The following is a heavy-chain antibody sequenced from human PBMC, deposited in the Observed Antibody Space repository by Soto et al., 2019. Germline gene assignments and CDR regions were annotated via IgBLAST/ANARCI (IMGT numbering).Heavy chain of an antibody. V-gene: IGHV5-51*01. CDR1: GYTFTNYW. Sequence: PRESLKISCKRSGYTFTNYWLGWVRQMPGKGPEWMGIIYPGDSDTKYNPSFQGQVTISADKSITTTYLQWSSLKASDTAIYYCAASIFYYGMDVWGQGTTVTVSS. CDR2: IYPGDSDT. CDR3: AASIFYYGMDV. J-gene: IGHJ6*02.